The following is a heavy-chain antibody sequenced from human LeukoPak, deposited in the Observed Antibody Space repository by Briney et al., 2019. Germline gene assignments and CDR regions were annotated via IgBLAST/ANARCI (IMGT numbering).Heavy chain of an antibody. CDR3: ARDERVRGTYFLYYFDY. J-gene: IGHJ4*02. D-gene: IGHD1-26*01. Sequence: GGSLRLSCAASGFTFSDYYMNWIRQAPGRGLEWVSYISSSGSTIYYADSVKGRFTISRDNAKNSLYLQMNSLRAEDTAVYYCARDERVRGTYFLYYFDYWGQGTLVTVSS. CDR2: ISSSGSTI. CDR1: GFTFSDYY. V-gene: IGHV3-11*04.